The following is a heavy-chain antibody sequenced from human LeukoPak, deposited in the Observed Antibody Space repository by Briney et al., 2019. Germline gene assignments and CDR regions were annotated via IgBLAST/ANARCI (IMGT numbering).Heavy chain of an antibody. CDR3: ARVLRHSSGWYQSRGLPNWFDP. Sequence: DPSETLSLTCTVSGYSISSGYYWGWIRQPPGKGLEWIGSIYHSGSTYYNPSLKSRVTISVDTSKNQFSLKLSSVTAADTAVYYCARVLRHSSGWYQSRGLPNWFDPWGQGTLVTVSS. J-gene: IGHJ5*02. CDR2: IYHSGST. V-gene: IGHV4-38-2*02. CDR1: GYSISSGYY. D-gene: IGHD6-19*01.